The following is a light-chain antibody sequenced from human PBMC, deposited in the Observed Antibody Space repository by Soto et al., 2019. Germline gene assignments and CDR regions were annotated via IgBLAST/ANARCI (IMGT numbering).Light chain of an antibody. CDR3: QSYDSILSAYV. CDR1: SSNIGAGYD. J-gene: IGLJ1*01. CDR2: YNS. Sequence: QLVLTQPPSVSGAPGQRVTISCTGNSSNIGAGYDAHWYQHLPGTAPKLLIYYNSNRPSGVPDRFSGSKSGTSASLAITGLQAEDEADYYCQSYDSILSAYVFGTGTKLTVL. V-gene: IGLV1-40*01.